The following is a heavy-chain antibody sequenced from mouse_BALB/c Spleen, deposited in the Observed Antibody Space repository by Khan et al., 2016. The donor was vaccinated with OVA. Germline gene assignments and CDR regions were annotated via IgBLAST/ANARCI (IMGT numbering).Heavy chain of an antibody. J-gene: IGHJ4*01. CDR1: GYTFNSYW. CDR2: ILPGRGNS. V-gene: IGHV1-9*01. CDR3: GRGAGTTYGMDY. D-gene: IGHD4-1*01. Sequence: QVQLQQPGAELMKPGASVKISCKASGYTFNSYWIEWVKQRPGHGLEWIGEILPGRGNSNYNEKFKGKATFTADTSSNIAYMQLNSLTSEDSAVSYCGRGAGTTYGMDYWGQGTSVTVSS.